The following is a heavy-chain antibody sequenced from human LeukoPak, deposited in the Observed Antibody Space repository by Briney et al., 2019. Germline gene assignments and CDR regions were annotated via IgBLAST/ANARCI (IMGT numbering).Heavy chain of an antibody. J-gene: IGHJ6*03. V-gene: IGHV3-21*01. CDR3: ARDKRGATVVTLYSYYYMDV. CDR1: GFTFSSYS. D-gene: IGHD4-23*01. Sequence: GGSLRLSCAASGFTFSSYSMNWVRQAPGKGLEWVSSISSSSSSFIYYADSVKGRFTISRDNAKNSLYLQMNSLRDDDTAVYYCARDKRGATVVTLYSYYYMDVWGKGTTVTISS. CDR2: ISSSSSSFI.